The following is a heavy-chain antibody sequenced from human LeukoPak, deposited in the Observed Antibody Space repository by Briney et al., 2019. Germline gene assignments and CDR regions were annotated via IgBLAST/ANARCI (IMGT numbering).Heavy chain of an antibody. J-gene: IGHJ5*02. D-gene: IGHD3-10*01. V-gene: IGHV3-30*12. CDR1: GFTFSSYG. CDR3: AKGRGSGSYFGIDP. CDR2: ISYDGSNK. Sequence: GGSLRLSCAASGFTFSSYGMHWVRQAPGKGLEWVAVISYDGSNKYYADSVKGRFTISRDNSKNTLYLQMNSLRAEDTAVYYCAKGRGSGSYFGIDPWGQGTLVTVSS.